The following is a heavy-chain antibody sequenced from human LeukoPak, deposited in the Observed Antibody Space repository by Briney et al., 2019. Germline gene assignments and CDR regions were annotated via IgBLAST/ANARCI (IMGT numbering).Heavy chain of an antibody. CDR2: IWYDGSNK. CDR3: ARGITGTTGFDY. J-gene: IGHJ4*02. V-gene: IGHV3-33*01. Sequence: GGSLRLSCAASGFTFSSYGMHWARQAPGKGLEWVAVIWYDGSNKYYADSVKGRFTFSRDNSKNTLYLQMNSLRAEDTAVYYCARGITGTTGFDYWGQGTLVTVSS. CDR1: GFTFSSYG. D-gene: IGHD1-7*01.